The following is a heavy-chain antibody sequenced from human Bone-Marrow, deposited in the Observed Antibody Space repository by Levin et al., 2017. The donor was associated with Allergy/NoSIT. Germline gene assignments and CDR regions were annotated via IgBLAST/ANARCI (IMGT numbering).Heavy chain of an antibody. CDR1: GFTFSSYG. V-gene: IGHV3-33*01. CDR3: ARDPEGSGEAARGDYYYMDV. D-gene: IGHD6-6*01. J-gene: IGHJ6*03. Sequence: QLGESLKISCAASGFTFSSYGMHWVRQAPGKGLEWVAVIWYDGSNKYYADSVKGRFTISRDNSKNTLYLQRNSLRAEYTAVYYCARDPEGSGEAARGDYYYMDVWGKGTTVTVSS. CDR2: IWYDGSNK.